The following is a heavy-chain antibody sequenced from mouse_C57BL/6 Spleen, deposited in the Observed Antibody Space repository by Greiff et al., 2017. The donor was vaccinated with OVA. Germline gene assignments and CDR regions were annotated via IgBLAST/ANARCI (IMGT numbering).Heavy chain of an antibody. CDR3: ERGGDY. CDR1: GYTFTSYW. J-gene: IGHJ4*01. CDR2: IDPAGRNT. Sequence: QVQLQQPGAELVKPGASVKLSCKASGYTFTSYWMPWVKQRPGQGLEWIGEIDPAGRNTNYNQKFKSKATLTVDTSSSTAYMQLRSLTSEDSSVYYCERGGDYWGQGTSVTVSS. V-gene: IGHV1-50*01.